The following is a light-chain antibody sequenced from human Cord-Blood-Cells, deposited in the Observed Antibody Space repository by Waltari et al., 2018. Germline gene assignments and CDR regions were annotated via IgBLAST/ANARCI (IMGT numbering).Light chain of an antibody. CDR3: QQYYSTPFT. J-gene: IGKJ3*01. CDR2: WAS. Sequence: DIVMIQSPDTLAVSRGGRASINSKSSQSVLYSSNNKNYLAWYQQKPGQPPKLLIYWASTRESGVPDRFSGSGSGTDFTLTISSLQAEDVAVYYCQQYYSTPFTFGPGTKVDIK. V-gene: IGKV4-1*01. CDR1: QSVLYSSNNKNY.